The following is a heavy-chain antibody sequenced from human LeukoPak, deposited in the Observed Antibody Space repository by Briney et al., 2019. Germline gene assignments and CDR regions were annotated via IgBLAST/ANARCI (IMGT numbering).Heavy chain of an antibody. CDR1: GGSISSYY. D-gene: IGHD3-10*01. CDR2: IYYSGST. Sequence: SETLSLTCTVSGGSISSYYWSWIRQPPGKGLEWIGYIYYSGSTNYNPSLKSQVTISVDTSKNQFSLKLSSVTAADTAVYYCAIRTMVTYYWGQGTLVTVSS. CDR3: AIRTMVTYY. J-gene: IGHJ4*02. V-gene: IGHV4-59*08.